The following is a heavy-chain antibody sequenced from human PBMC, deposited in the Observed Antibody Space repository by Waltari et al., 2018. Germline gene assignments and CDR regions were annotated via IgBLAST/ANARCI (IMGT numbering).Heavy chain of an antibody. J-gene: IGHJ4*02. CDR1: GFPFGVHS. CDR3: ATEPAPGAGINY. Sequence: EVQLVESGGGLVQPGGSLRLFCAGSGFPFGVHSMHWIRQAPGKGLEWVSYISASSAAIYYADSVKGRFTISRDNAKNLLFLQMSNLGAEDMAVYYCATEPAPGAGINYWGQGILVTVSS. V-gene: IGHV3-48*01. D-gene: IGHD6-19*01. CDR2: ISASSAAI.